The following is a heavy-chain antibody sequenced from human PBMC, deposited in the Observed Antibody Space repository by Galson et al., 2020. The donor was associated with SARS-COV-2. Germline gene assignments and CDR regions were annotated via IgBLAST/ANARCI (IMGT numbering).Heavy chain of an antibody. CDR1: GGSISSGDYS. V-gene: IGHV4-30-2*01. Sequence: SETLSLTCAVSGGSISSGDYSWSWIRQPPGKGLEWIGYMYHSGSTYYNPSLRGRVTISVDRSKNQFSLKLSSVTAADTAVYYCARGYYYDTSGYLSPNFDYWGQGTLVTVSS. D-gene: IGHD3-22*01. CDR3: ARGYYYDTSGYLSPNFDY. CDR2: MYHSGST. J-gene: IGHJ4*02.